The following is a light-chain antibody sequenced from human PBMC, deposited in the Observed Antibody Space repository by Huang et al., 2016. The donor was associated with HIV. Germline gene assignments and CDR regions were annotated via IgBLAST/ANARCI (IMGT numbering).Light chain of an antibody. CDR2: EFS. J-gene: IGKJ1*01. V-gene: IGKV2-29*02. CDR1: QSLLHSDGKTY. Sequence: DIGMTETPLSLSVTPGQPASISCKSSQSLLHSDGKTYLYWYLQKPGHSPHLLIYEFSSRFSGVPDTFSGSGSGTDFTLKISRVEAEDVGVYYFMQGIHSWTFGQGTKVEIK. CDR3: MQGIHSWT.